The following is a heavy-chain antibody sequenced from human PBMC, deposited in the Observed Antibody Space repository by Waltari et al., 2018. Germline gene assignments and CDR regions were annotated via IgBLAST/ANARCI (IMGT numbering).Heavy chain of an antibody. Sequence: QLQLQESGPGLVEPSETLSLTCTASGDSISNHNYYWGWIRQPRGTGLQWIGSIHYIGDTYYSSSLKSRVIISVDTSNNQISLRLTSVTAADTAIYFCARNQRGWFDAFDIWGQGTAVTVSS. CDR2: IHYIGDT. CDR1: GDSISNHNYY. CDR3: ARNQRGWFDAFDI. D-gene: IGHD6-19*01. V-gene: IGHV4-39*07. J-gene: IGHJ3*02.